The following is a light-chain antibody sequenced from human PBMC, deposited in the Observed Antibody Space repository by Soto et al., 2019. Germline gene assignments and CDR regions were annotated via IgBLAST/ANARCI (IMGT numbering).Light chain of an antibody. CDR2: AAS. J-gene: IGKJ1*01. V-gene: IGKV1-39*01. Sequence: DIQMTQSPSSLSASVGDRVTITCRASQSISSYLNWYKQKQGKAPKLLIYAASRLKSGVPSRLSGSRSGTDFTLSFSSLQPEDFATYYCQQSYSTPSTFGQGTKVDSK. CDR3: QQSYSTPST. CDR1: QSISSY.